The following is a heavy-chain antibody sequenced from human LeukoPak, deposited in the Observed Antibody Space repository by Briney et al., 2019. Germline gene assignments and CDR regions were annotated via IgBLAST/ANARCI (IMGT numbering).Heavy chain of an antibody. CDR2: IYYSGST. J-gene: IGHJ6*03. CDR1: GGSISSYY. Sequence: PSETLSLTCTVSGGSISSYYWSWIRQPPGKGLEWIGYIYYSGSTNYNPSLKSRVTISVDTSKNQFSLKLSSVTAADTAVYYCARATLWFGELLSGDDYYYYMDVWGKGTTVTVSS. CDR3: ARATLWFGELLSGDDYYYYMDV. D-gene: IGHD3-10*01. V-gene: IGHV4-59*01.